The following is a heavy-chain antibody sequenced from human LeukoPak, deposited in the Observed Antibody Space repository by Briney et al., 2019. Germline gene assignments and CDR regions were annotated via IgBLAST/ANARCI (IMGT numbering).Heavy chain of an antibody. Sequence: KPSETLSLTCAVYGGSFSGSYWSWIRQPPGKGREWIGEINHSGSTNYNPSLKSRVTISVDTSKNQFSLKLSSVTAADTAVYYCARAAMFGQLRQNHGMDYWGQGTLVTVSS. D-gene: IGHD2-2*01. V-gene: IGHV4-34*01. J-gene: IGHJ4*02. CDR3: ARAAMFGQLRQNHGMDY. CDR1: GGSFSGSY. CDR2: INHSGST.